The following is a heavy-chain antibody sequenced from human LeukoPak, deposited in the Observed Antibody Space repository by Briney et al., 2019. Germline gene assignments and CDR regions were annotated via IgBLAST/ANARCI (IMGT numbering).Heavy chain of an antibody. CDR2: IYSGGYT. D-gene: IGHD4-17*01. J-gene: IGHJ6*03. Sequence: PGGSLRLSCAASGFSVSSNYMNWVRQAPGKGLEWVSVIYSGGYTYYADSVKGRFTNSRDNSKNTLFLQLNSVGAEDTAVYYCARVAATVATNYFYYLDVWGKGTTVTVSS. CDR3: ARVAATVATNYFYYLDV. V-gene: IGHV3-53*01. CDR1: GFSVSSNY.